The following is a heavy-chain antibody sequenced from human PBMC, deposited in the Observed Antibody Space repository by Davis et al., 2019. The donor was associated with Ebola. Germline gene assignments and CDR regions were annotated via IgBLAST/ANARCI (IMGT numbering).Heavy chain of an antibody. CDR3: ARGWFRSGMDV. Sequence: HSQTLSLTCAISGDSVSLNSAGWNWIRQSPSRGLKWLGRTYYNSKWYNDYAASVKSRITVNPDTSKNQFSLLLNSVTPEDTAIYYCARGWFRSGMDVWGQGTTITVSS. CDR2: TYYNSKWYN. CDR1: GDSVSLNSAG. J-gene: IGHJ6*02. D-gene: IGHD6-19*01. V-gene: IGHV6-1*01.